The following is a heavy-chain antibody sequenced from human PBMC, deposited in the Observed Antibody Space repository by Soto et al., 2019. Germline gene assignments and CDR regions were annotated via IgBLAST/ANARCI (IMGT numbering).Heavy chain of an antibody. Sequence: GGFLRLSCAASGFTFSNYGMHWVRQAPGKGLEWVAIIWHDGNNKYYADSVRGRFIISRDNSKNRLYLQMNSLRAEDTAVYYCASDLVGASDSYGLDVWGQGTPVTVSS. J-gene: IGHJ6*02. V-gene: IGHV3-33*01. CDR3: ASDLVGASDSYGLDV. D-gene: IGHD1-26*01. CDR2: IWHDGNNK. CDR1: GFTFSNYG.